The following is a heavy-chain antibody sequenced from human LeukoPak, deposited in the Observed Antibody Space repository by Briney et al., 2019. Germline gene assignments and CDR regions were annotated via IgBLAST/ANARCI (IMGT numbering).Heavy chain of an antibody. J-gene: IGHJ4*02. D-gene: IGHD3-22*01. V-gene: IGHV3-30-3*01. CDR2: ISYDGSNK. CDR3: ARAPITMIVVVIPLPFDY. Sequence: GGSLRLSCAASGFTFSSYAMHLVRQAPGKGLEWVEVISYDGSNKYYADSVKGRFTISRDNSKNTLYLQMNSLRAEDTAVYYCARAPITMIVVVIPLPFDYWGQGTLVTVSS. CDR1: GFTFSSYA.